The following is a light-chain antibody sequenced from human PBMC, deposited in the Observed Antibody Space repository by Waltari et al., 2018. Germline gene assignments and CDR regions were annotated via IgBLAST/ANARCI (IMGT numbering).Light chain of an antibody. Sequence: QLVLTQSPSASASLGASVRLTCTLDSGHTSNIIAWHQQQPEKGPRYLMKVNSDGRHSRGDGIPDRCSGSGSGAERYLTISNVQSEDEADYYCQTGGHGTWVFGGGTKLTVL. J-gene: IGLJ3*02. CDR2: VNSDGRH. V-gene: IGLV4-69*01. CDR3: QTGGHGTWV. CDR1: SGHTSNI.